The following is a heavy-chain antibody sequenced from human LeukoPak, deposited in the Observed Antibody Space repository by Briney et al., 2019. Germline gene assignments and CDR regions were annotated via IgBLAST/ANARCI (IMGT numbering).Heavy chain of an antibody. J-gene: IGHJ4*02. CDR2: IRSKAYGGTT. Sequence: GGSLRLSCAASGFTFSSYVMSWVRQAPGKGLEWVGFIRSKAYGGTTEYAASVKGRFTISRDDSKSIAYLQMNSLKTEDTAVYYCTRDRGKVLWFGEFFDYWGQGTLVTVSS. D-gene: IGHD3-10*01. CDR3: TRDRGKVLWFGEFFDY. V-gene: IGHV3-49*04. CDR1: GFTFSSYV.